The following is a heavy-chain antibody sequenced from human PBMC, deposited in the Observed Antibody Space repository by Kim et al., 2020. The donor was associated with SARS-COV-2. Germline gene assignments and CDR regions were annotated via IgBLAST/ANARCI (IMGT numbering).Heavy chain of an antibody. J-gene: IGHJ4*02. V-gene: IGHV4-59*01. Sequence: NYNPPLKSRVTISVDTSKNQFSLKLSSVTAADTAVYYCARSLSAGPIDYWGQGTLVTVSS. D-gene: IGHD3-10*01. CDR3: ARSLSAGPIDY.